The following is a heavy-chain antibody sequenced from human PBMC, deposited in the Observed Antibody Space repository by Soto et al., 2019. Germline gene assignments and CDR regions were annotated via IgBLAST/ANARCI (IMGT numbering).Heavy chain of an antibody. CDR1: GYTFTIYT. V-gene: IGHV1-69*08. Sequence: QVQLVQSGAEVKKPGSSVKVSCKSSGYTFTIYTVTWVRQAPGQGLEWMGRIIPIFTQTYYVQKFQDRVTITADKSTSTVYMELSGLRYEDTAVYYCARGGVGAAGGMDVWGQGTTVTVSS. J-gene: IGHJ6*02. CDR2: IIPIFTQT. D-gene: IGHD1-26*01. CDR3: ARGGVGAAGGMDV.